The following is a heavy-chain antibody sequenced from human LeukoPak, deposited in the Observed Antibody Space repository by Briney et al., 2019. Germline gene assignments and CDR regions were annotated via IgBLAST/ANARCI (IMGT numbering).Heavy chain of an antibody. D-gene: IGHD2-2*01. J-gene: IGHJ3*02. CDR1: GFTFSSYA. Sequence: GRSLRLSCAASGFTFSSYAMHWVRQAPGKGLEWVAFIRYDGSNKYYADSVKGRFTISRDNSKNTLYLQMNSLRAEDTAVYYCAKDRDCSSTSCYWVGAFDIWGQGTMVTVSS. V-gene: IGHV3-30*02. CDR3: AKDRDCSSTSCYWVGAFDI. CDR2: IRYDGSNK.